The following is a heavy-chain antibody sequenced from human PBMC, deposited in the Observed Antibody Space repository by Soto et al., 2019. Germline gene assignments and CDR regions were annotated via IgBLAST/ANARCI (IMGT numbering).Heavy chain of an antibody. CDR2: ISYDGSNK. V-gene: IGHV3-30*18. J-gene: IGHJ4*02. CDR3: AKGDVFYIAAAGALFDY. CDR1: GFTFSSYG. D-gene: IGHD6-13*01. Sequence: QVQLVESGGGVVQPGRSLRLSCAASGFTFSSYGMHWVRQAPGKGLEWVAVISYDGSNKYYADSVKGRFTISRDNSKNTLYLQMNSLRAEDTAVYYCAKGDVFYIAAAGALFDYWGQGTLVTVSS.